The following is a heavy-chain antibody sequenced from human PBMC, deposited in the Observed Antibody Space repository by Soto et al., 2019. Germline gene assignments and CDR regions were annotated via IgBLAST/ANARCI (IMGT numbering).Heavy chain of an antibody. CDR1: GGSFSGYY. V-gene: IGHV4-34*01. J-gene: IGHJ6*02. Sequence: SETLSLTCAVYGGSFSGYYWSWIRQPPGKGLEWIGEINHSGSTNYNPSLKSRVTISVDTSKNQFSLKLSSVTAADTAVYYCATGHYHEDYSSSWYGDYYGMDVWGQGTTVTVSS. CDR2: INHSGST. D-gene: IGHD6-13*01. CDR3: ATGHYHEDYSSSWYGDYYGMDV.